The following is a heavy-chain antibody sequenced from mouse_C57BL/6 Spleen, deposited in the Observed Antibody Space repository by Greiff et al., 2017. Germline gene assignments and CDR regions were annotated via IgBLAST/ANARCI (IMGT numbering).Heavy chain of an antibody. D-gene: IGHD2-3*01. CDR3: ARWDDGYYAPFDY. Sequence: EVQLQQSGPELVKPGASVKISCKASGYTFTDYYMNWVKQSHGKSLEWIGDLNPNNGGTSYNQKFKGKATLTVDKSSSTAYMELRSLTSEDSAVYYCARWDDGYYAPFDYWGQGTTLTVSS. J-gene: IGHJ2*01. CDR1: GYTFTDYY. V-gene: IGHV1-26*01. CDR2: LNPNNGGT.